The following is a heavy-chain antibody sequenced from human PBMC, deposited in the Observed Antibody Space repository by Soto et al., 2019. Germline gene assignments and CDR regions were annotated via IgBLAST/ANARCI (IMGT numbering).Heavy chain of an antibody. Sequence: PGGSLRLSCEVSGFTFSAYGMHWVRQAPGKGLEWVAAISHDGTNKNYGDSVEGRFTISRDNSKKTLYLQMNSLRPEDTALYYCAKDEYYYSRSGYYIFDSWGQGTLVTAPQ. D-gene: IGHD3-22*01. V-gene: IGHV3-30*18. CDR3: AKDEYYYSRSGYYIFDS. CDR1: GFTFSAYG. J-gene: IGHJ4*02. CDR2: ISHDGTNK.